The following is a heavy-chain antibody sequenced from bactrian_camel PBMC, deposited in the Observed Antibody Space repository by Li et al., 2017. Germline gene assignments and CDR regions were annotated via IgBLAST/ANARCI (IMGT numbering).Heavy chain of an antibody. Sequence: QVQLVESGGGSVQAGGSLRLSCASSGYTHSNYCLGWFRQGPGKERERVAAIDSDGSTSYADSVKGRFTISRDNAKNTVYLQMNSLKSEDTALYYCATDQRGWYQFGYWGQGTQVTVS. J-gene: IGHJ6*01. CDR2: IDSDGST. CDR3: ATDQRGWYQFGY. CDR1: GYTHSNYC. D-gene: IGHD5*01. V-gene: IGHV3S53*01.